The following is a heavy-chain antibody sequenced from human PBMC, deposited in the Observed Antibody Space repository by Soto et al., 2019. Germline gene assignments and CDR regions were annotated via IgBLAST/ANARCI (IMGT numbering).Heavy chain of an antibody. Sequence: SETLSLTCTVSGGSISSYYWSWIRQPAGKGLEWIGRIYTSGSTNYNPSLKSRVTMSVDTSKDQFSLKLSSVTAADTAVYYCARDFEYCSSTSCYRYYYYGMDVWGQGTTVTVSS. J-gene: IGHJ6*02. V-gene: IGHV4-4*07. CDR3: ARDFEYCSSTSCYRYYYYGMDV. CDR1: GGSISSYY. CDR2: IYTSGST. D-gene: IGHD2-2*02.